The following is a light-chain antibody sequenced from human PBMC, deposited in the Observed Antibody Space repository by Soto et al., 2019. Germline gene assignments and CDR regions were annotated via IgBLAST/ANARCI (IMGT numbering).Light chain of an antibody. V-gene: IGLV1-40*01. CDR3: QSYDSSLSVAVV. J-gene: IGLJ2*01. CDR2: GNS. CDR1: SSNIGAGYD. Sequence: QSVLTQPPSVSGAPGQRVTISCTGSSSNIGAGYDVHWYQQLPGTAPKLLIYGNSNRPSGVPDQFSGSKSGTSASLAITGLQAEDEADYYCQSYDSSLSVAVVFGGGTKLTVL.